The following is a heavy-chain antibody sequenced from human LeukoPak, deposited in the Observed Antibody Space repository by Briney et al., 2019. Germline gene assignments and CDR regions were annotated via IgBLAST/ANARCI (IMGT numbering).Heavy chain of an antibody. CDR3: ARGVTYYYDSSGYLY. D-gene: IGHD3-22*01. V-gene: IGHV4-61*02. CDR1: GDSISSGSYY. CDR2: IHTSGRT. Sequence: PSQTLSLTCTASGDSISSGSYYWSWIRQPAGKGLEWIWRIHTSGRTNYNPSLKSRVTISADTSKNQFSLKLSSVTAADTAVYYCARGVTYYYDSSGYLYWGQGTPVTVSS. J-gene: IGHJ4*02.